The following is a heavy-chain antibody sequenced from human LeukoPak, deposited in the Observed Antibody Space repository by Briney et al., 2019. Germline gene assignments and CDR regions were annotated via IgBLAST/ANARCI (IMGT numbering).Heavy chain of an antibody. CDR3: AKDPDIVVVPAALIFDY. Sequence: GRSLRLSCAASGFTFSSYGMHWVRQAPGKGLEWVAVIWYDGSNKYYADSVKGRFTISRDNSKNTLYLQMNSLRAEDTAVYYCAKDPDIVVVPAALIFDYWGQGTLVTVSS. D-gene: IGHD2-2*01. CDR1: GFTFSSYG. V-gene: IGHV3-33*06. CDR2: IWYDGSNK. J-gene: IGHJ4*02.